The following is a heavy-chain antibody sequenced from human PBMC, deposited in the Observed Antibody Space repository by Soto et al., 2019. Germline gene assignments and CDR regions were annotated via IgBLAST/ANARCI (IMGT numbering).Heavy chain of an antibody. Sequence: GGSLRLSCAASGFTFGTYAMPWARQAPGKGLEWVAVLSYDGNDKYYADSVKGRFTISRDNSKNTLYLQTDSLRAEDTAVYYCAKDHSSGPADYYFDFWGQGTLVTVSS. J-gene: IGHJ4*02. CDR2: LSYDGNDK. CDR3: AKDHSSGPADYYFDF. D-gene: IGHD3-22*01. V-gene: IGHV3-30*18. CDR1: GFTFGTYA.